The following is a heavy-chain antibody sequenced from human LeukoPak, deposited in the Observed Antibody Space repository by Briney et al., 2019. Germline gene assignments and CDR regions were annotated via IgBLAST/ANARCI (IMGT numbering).Heavy chain of an antibody. V-gene: IGHV3-11*06. D-gene: IGHD3-3*01. CDR1: GFTFSDYY. J-gene: IGHJ4*02. CDR3: ARGDYYDFWSGPPLNY. CDR2: ISSSSSYT. Sequence: GGSLRLSCAASGFTFSDYYMSWIRQAPGKGLEWVSYISSSSSYTNYADSVKGRFTISRDNAKNSLYLQMNSLRAEDTAVYYCARGDYYDFWSGPPLNYWGQGTLVTVSS.